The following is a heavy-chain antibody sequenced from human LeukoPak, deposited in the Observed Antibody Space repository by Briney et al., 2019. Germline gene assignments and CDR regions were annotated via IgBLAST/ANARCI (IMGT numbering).Heavy chain of an antibody. J-gene: IGHJ4*02. D-gene: IGHD3-10*01. V-gene: IGHV3-7*01. CDR3: ARDLFSYAEKPMVRGLIPQPLGY. Sequence: GGSLRLSCAASGFSFRSYWMSWVRQAPGKGLEWVANIKQDGSEKYYVESVKGRFTISRDNAKNSLYLQMNSLRAEDTAVYYCARDLFSYAEKPMVRGLIPQPLGYWGQGTLVTVSS. CDR1: GFSFRSYW. CDR2: IKQDGSEK.